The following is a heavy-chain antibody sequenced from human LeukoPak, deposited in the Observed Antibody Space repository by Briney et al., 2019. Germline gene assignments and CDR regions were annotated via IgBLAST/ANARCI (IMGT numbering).Heavy chain of an antibody. CDR2: INHSGIT. J-gene: IGHJ4*02. Sequence: SETLSLTCAVYGGSFSGYYWSWIRQPPGKGLEWIGEINHSGITNYNPSLKSRVTISVDTSKNQFSLKLSSVTAADTAVYYCARAKVGVGTSRGSFDYWGQGTLVTVSS. CDR1: GGSFSGYY. CDR3: ARAKVGVGTSRGSFDY. V-gene: IGHV4-34*01. D-gene: IGHD4-23*01.